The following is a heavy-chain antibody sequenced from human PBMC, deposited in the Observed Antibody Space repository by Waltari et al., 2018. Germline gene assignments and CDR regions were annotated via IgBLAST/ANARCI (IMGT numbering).Heavy chain of an antibody. V-gene: IGHV3-30*18. CDR3: AKDTHDDSTFDY. J-gene: IGHJ4*02. CDR1: GFTFSSYG. D-gene: IGHD3-9*01. Sequence: QVQLVESGGGVVQPGRSLRLSCAASGFTFSSYGMLWVRQAPGKGLEWVAVIWYDGSNKYYADSVKGRFTISRDNSKNTLYLQMNSLRAEDTAMYYCAKDTHDDSTFDYWGQGTLVTVSS. CDR2: IWYDGSNK.